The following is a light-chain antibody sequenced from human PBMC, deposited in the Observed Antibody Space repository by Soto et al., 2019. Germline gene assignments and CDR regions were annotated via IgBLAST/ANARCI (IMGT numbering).Light chain of an antibody. CDR2: EVT. CDR1: SGYIGGYDY. CDR3: SSYAGSNNPYV. V-gene: IGLV2-8*01. Sequence: QSALTQPPSASGSPGQSVTISCTGTSGYIGGYDYVSWYQQHPGKAPKLMIYEVTKRPLGVPERFYGSKSGNTASLTVSGLQAEDEADYYCSSYAGSNNPYVFGTGTKLTVL. J-gene: IGLJ1*01.